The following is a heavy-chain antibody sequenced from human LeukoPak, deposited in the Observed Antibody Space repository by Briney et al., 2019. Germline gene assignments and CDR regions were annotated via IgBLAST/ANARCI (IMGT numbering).Heavy chain of an antibody. CDR2: IYSGGGT. V-gene: IGHV3-53*01. J-gene: IGHJ4*02. CDR1: GFTVSNTY. Sequence: GGSLRLSCAASGFTVSNTYMSWVRQAPGKGLEWVSIIYSGGGTRYADSVRGRFTISRDNSRNTLYLQMNSLRAEDTALYYCARDNYDSSGYAWGQGTLVTVSS. CDR3: ARDNYDSSGYA. D-gene: IGHD3-22*01.